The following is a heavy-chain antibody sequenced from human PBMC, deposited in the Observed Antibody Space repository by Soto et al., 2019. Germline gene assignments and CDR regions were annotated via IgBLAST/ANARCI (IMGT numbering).Heavy chain of an antibody. J-gene: IGHJ6*02. V-gene: IGHV5-10-1*01. Sequence: GESLKISCXGSGYSFTSYWISWVRQMPGKGLEWMGRIDPSDSYTNYSPSFQGHVTISADKSISTAYLQWSSLKASDTAMYYCARRGGSSWYGYYYYGMDVWGQGTTVTVSS. CDR3: ARRGGSSWYGYYYYGMDV. CDR2: IDPSDSYT. D-gene: IGHD6-13*01. CDR1: GYSFTSYW.